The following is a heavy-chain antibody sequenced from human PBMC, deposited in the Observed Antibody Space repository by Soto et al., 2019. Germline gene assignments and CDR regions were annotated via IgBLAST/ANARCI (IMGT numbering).Heavy chain of an antibody. CDR3: ATRSGLSSSWYRGAFDI. J-gene: IGHJ3*02. Sequence: GASVKVSCKVSGYTLTELSMHCVRQAPGKGLEWMGGFDPEDGETIYAQKFQGRVTMTEDTSTDTAYMELSSLRSEDTAVYYCATRSGLSSSWYRGAFDIWGQGTMGTVSS. CDR1: GYTLTELS. D-gene: IGHD6-13*01. CDR2: FDPEDGET. V-gene: IGHV1-24*01.